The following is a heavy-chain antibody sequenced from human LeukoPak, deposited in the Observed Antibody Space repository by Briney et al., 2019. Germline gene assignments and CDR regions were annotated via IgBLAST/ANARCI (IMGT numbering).Heavy chain of an antibody. J-gene: IGHJ6*03. Sequence: GGSLRLSCAASGFTFSSYWMSWARQAPGKGLEWVAVISYDGSNKYYANSVKGRFTISRDNSKNTLYLQMSSLRAEDTAVYYCAKAVVPGTYYYDYYMDVWGKGTTVTVSS. V-gene: IGHV3-30*18. CDR3: AKAVVPGTYYYDYYMDV. D-gene: IGHD6-13*01. CDR1: GFTFSSYW. CDR2: ISYDGSNK.